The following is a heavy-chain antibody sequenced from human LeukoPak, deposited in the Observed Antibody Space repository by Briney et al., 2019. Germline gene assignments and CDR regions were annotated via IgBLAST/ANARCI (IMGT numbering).Heavy chain of an antibody. CDR1: GGPFSGYY. CDR3: ARGKQQLVRGYYYYVMDV. D-gene: IGHD6-13*01. Sequence: PSETLSLTCAVYGGPFSGYYWSWIRQPPGKGLEWIGEINHSGSTNYNPSLKSRVTISVDTSKNQFSLKLSSVTAADTAVYYCARGKQQLVRGYYYYVMDVWGQGTTVTASS. J-gene: IGHJ6*02. V-gene: IGHV4-34*01. CDR2: INHSGST.